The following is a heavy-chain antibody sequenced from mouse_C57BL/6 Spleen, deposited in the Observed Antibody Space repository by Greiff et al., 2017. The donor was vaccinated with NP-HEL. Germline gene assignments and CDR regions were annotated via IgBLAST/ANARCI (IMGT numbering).Heavy chain of an antibody. CDR3: ARRGYSNYEDDY. V-gene: IGHV1-67*01. CDR2: ISTYYGDA. CDR1: GYTFTDYA. J-gene: IGHJ2*01. Sequence: VKLMESGPELVRPGVSVKISCKGSGYTFTDYAMHWVKQSHAKSLEWIGVISTYYGDASYNQKFKDKATMTVDKSSSTAYMELARLTSEDSAVYYCARRGYSNYEDDYWGQGTTLTVSS. D-gene: IGHD2-5*01.